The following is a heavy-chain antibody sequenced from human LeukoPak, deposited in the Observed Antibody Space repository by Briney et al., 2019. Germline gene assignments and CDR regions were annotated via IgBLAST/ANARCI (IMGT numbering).Heavy chain of an antibody. CDR2: ISGSGGST. CDR3: AKLRYCSGGGCYWFDP. D-gene: IGHD2-15*01. V-gene: IGHV3-23*01. CDR1: GFTFSSYA. Sequence: GGSLRLSCAASGFTFSSYAMSWVRQPPGKGLEWVSAISGSGGSTYYADSVKGRFTISRDNSKNTLYLQMNSLRAEDTAVYYCAKLRYCSGGGCYWFDPWGQGTLVTVSS. J-gene: IGHJ5*02.